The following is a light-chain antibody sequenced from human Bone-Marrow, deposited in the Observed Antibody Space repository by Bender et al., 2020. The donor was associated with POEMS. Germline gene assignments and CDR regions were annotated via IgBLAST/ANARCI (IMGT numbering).Light chain of an antibody. CDR3: GTWDTTVV. J-gene: IGLJ2*01. CDR1: GSNIDNKY. V-gene: IGLV1-51*01. CDR2: DND. Sequence: QSVLTQPPSVSAAPGQKVTISCFGSGSNIDNKYVSWYQQLPGAAPKLLIYDNDKRPSGIPDRFSGSKSGTAATLGITGLQTGDEAEYYCGTWDTTVVFGGGTKVTVL.